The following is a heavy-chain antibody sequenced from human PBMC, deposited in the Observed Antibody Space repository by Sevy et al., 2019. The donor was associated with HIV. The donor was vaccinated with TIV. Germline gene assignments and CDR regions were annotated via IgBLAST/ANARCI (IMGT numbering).Heavy chain of an antibody. V-gene: IGHV3-30*04. D-gene: IGHD3-22*01. CDR1: GI. J-gene: IGHJ4*02. CDR3: AGEGGSSGRCGYFHY. CDR2: ISHDGVGK. Sequence: GGSLRLSCAASGIMHWVRQAPGKGLEWVAGISHDGVGKYYLDSVKGRLIVSRDNSQTKVYLEINSLRTEDTAVYYCAGEGGSSGRCGYFHYWGLGTLVTVSS.